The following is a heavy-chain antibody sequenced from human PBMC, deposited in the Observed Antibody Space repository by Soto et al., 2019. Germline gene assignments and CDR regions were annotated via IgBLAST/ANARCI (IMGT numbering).Heavy chain of an antibody. Sequence: SETLSLTCTVSGGSISSYYWCWIRLPPGKGLEWIGYIYYSGSTYYNPSLKSRVTISVDTSKNQFSLKLSSVTAADTAVYYCASGDYGAYGMDVWGQGTTVTVSS. CDR3: ASGDYGAYGMDV. V-gene: IGHV4-59*08. CDR1: GGSISSYY. J-gene: IGHJ6*02. D-gene: IGHD4-17*01. CDR2: IYYSGST.